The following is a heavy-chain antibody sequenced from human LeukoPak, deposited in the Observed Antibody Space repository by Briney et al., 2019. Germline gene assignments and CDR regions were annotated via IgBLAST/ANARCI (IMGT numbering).Heavy chain of an antibody. V-gene: IGHV3-23*01. CDR3: ARDLGYCTNGVCRTRFDY. D-gene: IGHD2-8*01. Sequence: GGSLRLSCAASGFTFSSYAMTWVRQAPGKGLEWVSAISGSGNSTYYADSVKGRFSISRDNTKGSLFLQLNSLRAEDTAVYYCARDLGYCTNGVCRTRFDYWGQGTLVTVSS. CDR1: GFTFSSYA. CDR2: ISGSGNST. J-gene: IGHJ4*02.